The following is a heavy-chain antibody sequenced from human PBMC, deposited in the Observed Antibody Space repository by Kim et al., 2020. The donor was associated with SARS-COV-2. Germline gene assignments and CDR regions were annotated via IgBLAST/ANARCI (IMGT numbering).Heavy chain of an antibody. V-gene: IGHV4-34*01. CDR3: ARGLLLLYGWNY. Sequence: SETLSLTCAVYGGSFSGYYWSWIRQPPGKGLEWIGEINHSGSTNYNPSLKSRVTISVDTSKNQFSLKLSSVTAADTAVYYCARGLLLLYGWNYWGQGTLVTVSS. CDR2: INHSGST. D-gene: IGHD3-10*01. CDR1: GGSFSGYY. J-gene: IGHJ4*02.